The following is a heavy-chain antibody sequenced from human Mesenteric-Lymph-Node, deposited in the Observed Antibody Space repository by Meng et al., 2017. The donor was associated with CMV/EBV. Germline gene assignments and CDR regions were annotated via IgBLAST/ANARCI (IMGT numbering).Heavy chain of an antibody. D-gene: IGHD6-13*01. Sequence: QITLKESGPTLVNPTQTLTLTCTFSGFSLSTSGVGVGWIRQPPGKALEWLALIYWDDDTRYSPSLKSRLTITKDTSKNQVVLTMTNMDPVDTATYYCAHSSGIAAAGPFYFDYWGQGTLVTVSS. V-gene: IGHV2-5*02. CDR3: AHSSGIAAAGPFYFDY. J-gene: IGHJ4*02. CDR2: IYWDDDT. CDR1: GFSLSTSGVG.